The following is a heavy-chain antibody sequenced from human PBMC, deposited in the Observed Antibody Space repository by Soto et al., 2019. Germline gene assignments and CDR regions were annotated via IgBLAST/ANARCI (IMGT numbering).Heavy chain of an antibody. Sequence: SLRLSCAASGFTVSRNDMSGVRQAPGMGLEWISINYSGGSTYYAESVKGRFTISRDDSKNTLYLQMNSLRAEDTAVYYCARDLYCTGTTCPEYFQHWGQGTLVTVSS. J-gene: IGHJ1*01. CDR1: GFTVSRND. CDR3: ARDLYCTGTTCPEYFQH. V-gene: IGHV3-66*01. D-gene: IGHD2-2*01. CDR2: NYSGGST.